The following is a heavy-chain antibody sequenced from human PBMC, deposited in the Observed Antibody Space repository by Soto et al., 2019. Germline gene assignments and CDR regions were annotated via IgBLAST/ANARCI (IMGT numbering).Heavy chain of an antibody. V-gene: IGHV4-34*01. CDR2: IKDGGVT. CDR3: ARGQEGIVATH. J-gene: IGHJ1*01. CDR1: GGSLTGYY. Sequence: QVHRQQWGAGLLKPSETLSLTCAVNGGSLTGYYWSWLRQPPGKGLAWIGEIKDGGVTNYSPSLKGRGTMTADKAKNQCSLKFNSETAADTAVYSCARGQEGIVATHWDQGTLVTVSP. D-gene: IGHD5-12*01.